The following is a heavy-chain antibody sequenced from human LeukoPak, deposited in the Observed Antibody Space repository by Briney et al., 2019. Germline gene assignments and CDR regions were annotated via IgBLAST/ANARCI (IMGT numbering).Heavy chain of an antibody. J-gene: IGHJ6*03. Sequence: SETLSLTCAVSGGSFSGYYWSWIRQPPGKGLEWIGEINHSGSTNYNPSLKSRVTISVDTSKNQFSLKLSSVTAADTAVYYCARHPPLVPAATARPWGYYMDVWGKGTTVTVSS. V-gene: IGHV4-34*01. CDR1: GGSFSGYY. D-gene: IGHD2-2*01. CDR2: INHSGST. CDR3: ARHPPLVPAATARPWGYYMDV.